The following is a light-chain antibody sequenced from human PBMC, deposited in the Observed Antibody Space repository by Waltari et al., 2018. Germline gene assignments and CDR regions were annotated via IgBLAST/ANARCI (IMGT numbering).Light chain of an antibody. CDR2: LGS. CDR3: MQALHTPRT. V-gene: IGKV2-28*01. CDR1: QSLLHSNGYNY. J-gene: IGKJ4*01. Sequence: DIVMTQSPLSLPVTPGEPASISCRSSQSLLHSNGYNYLDWDLQKPGQSPQLLIYLGSNRASGVSDRFSGSGSGTDFTLKISRVEAGDVGLYYCMQALHTPRTFGGGTRVEIK.